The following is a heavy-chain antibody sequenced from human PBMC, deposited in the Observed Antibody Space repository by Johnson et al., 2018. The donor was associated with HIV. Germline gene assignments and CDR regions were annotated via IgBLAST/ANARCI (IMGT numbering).Heavy chain of an antibody. CDR3: ARERRAGVKGAFDI. D-gene: IGHD2-21*01. V-gene: IGHV3-30*04. J-gene: IGHJ3*02. CDR1: GFTFSSYA. CDR2: ISYDGMTK. Sequence: QMMLVESGGGVVQPGRSLRLSCAASGFTFSSYARHWVRQAPGKGLAWVAVISYDGMTKYYADSVKGRFTISRDKSKNTLYLQMNSLIAEDTAVYYCARERRAGVKGAFDIWGQGTMVTVSS.